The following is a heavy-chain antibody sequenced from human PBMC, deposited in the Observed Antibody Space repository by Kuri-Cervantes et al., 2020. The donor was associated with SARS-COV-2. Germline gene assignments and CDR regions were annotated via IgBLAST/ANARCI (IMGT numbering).Heavy chain of an antibody. CDR1: GFIFGDYA. J-gene: IGHJ4*02. D-gene: IGHD3-22*01. CDR3: TSRRSSGYYYPEHFDY. V-gene: IGHV3-49*04. Sequence: GESLKISCTASGFIFGDYAMSWARQAPGKGLEWVGFIRSKAYGGTTEYAASVKGRFTISRDDSKSIAYLQMNSLKTEDTAVYYCTSRRSSGYYYPEHFDYWGQGTLVTVSS. CDR2: IRSKAYGGTT.